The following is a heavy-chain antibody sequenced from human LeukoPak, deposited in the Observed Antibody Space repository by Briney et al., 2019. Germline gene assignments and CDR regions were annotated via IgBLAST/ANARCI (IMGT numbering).Heavy chain of an antibody. D-gene: IGHD3-9*01. CDR2: INTNTGNP. J-gene: IGHJ4*02. CDR1: GYTFTSYA. V-gene: IGHV7-4-1*02. Sequence: ASVKVSCKASGYTFTSYAMNWVRQAPGQGLEWMGWINTNTGNPTSAQGFTGRFVFSLDTSVSTAYLQISSLKAEDTAVYYCAISPVYYDLLTGYYKASPLDYWGQGTLVTVSS. CDR3: AISPVYYDLLTGYYKASPLDY.